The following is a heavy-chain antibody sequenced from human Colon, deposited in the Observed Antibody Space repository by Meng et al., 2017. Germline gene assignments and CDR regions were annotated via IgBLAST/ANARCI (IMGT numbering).Heavy chain of an antibody. V-gene: IGHV4-59*08. CDR3: AGGVYHDRFEY. J-gene: IGHJ4*02. CDR2: IYHSGST. D-gene: IGHD5/OR15-5a*01. Sequence: QVQLQESGPGLVKPSETLSLTCTVSGGSIRSYFWSWIRQPPGKGLEWIGYIYHSGSTNYNPSLKSRVTISVDTSKNQVSLRLNSVTAADSAVYYCAGGVYHDRFEYWGQGTLVTVSS. CDR1: GGSIRSYF.